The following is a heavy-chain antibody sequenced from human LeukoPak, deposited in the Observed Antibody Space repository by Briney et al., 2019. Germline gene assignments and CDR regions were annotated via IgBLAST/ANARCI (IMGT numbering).Heavy chain of an antibody. Sequence: VASVKVSCKASGFTFTSSAMQWVRQARGQRLEWIGWIVVGSGNTNYAQKFQERVTITRDMSTSAAYMELSSLRSEDTAVYYCAAGRYSYRAGPLADYWGQGTLVTVSS. CDR2: IVVGSGNT. V-gene: IGHV1-58*02. D-gene: IGHD5-18*01. CDR3: AAGRYSYRAGPLADY. CDR1: GFTFTSSA. J-gene: IGHJ4*02.